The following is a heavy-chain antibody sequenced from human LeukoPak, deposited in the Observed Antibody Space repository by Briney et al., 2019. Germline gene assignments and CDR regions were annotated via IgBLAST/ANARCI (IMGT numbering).Heavy chain of an antibody. J-gene: IGHJ6*02. CDR3: ARSLTMIESFYYYYGMDV. CDR1: GGTFSSYT. V-gene: IGHV1-69*02. D-gene: IGHD3-22*01. Sequence: SLKVSCKASGGTFSSYTISWVRQAPGQGLEWMGRIIPILGIANYAQKFQGRVTITADKSTSTAYMELSSLRSEDTAVYYCARSLTMIESFYYYYGMDVWGQGTTVTVSS. CDR2: IIPILGIA.